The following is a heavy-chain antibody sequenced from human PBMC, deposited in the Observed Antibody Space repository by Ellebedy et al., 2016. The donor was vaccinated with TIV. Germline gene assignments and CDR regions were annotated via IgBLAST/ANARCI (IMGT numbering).Heavy chain of an antibody. D-gene: IGHD2-15*01. CDR3: ALGTSYCNGGWCPLIWFSP. Sequence: MPSEILSLTCAVYAASISAYYCSWIRQPPGNGLEWLGYVHHSGSTKYNPSLKSRIAISEDTSKKHVSLSLASVTAADTAVYYCALGTSYCNGGWCPLIWFSPWGQGILVTVSS. CDR1: AASISAYY. V-gene: IGHV4-59*01. CDR2: VHHSGST. J-gene: IGHJ5*02.